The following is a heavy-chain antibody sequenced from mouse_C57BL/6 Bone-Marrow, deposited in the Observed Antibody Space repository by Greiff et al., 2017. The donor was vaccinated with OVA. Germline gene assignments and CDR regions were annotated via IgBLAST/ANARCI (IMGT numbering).Heavy chain of an antibody. CDR1: GFTFSSYA. V-gene: IGHV5-4*01. J-gene: IGHJ3*01. D-gene: IGHD2-10*02. Sequence: EVQLVESGGGLVKPGGSLKLSCAASGFTFSSYAMSWVRQTPEKRLEWVATISDGGSYTYYPDNVKGRFTISRDNAKNNLYLQMSHLKSEDTAMYYCARPRSHTWFAYWGQGTLVTVSA. CDR3: ARPRSHTWFAY. CDR2: ISDGGSYT.